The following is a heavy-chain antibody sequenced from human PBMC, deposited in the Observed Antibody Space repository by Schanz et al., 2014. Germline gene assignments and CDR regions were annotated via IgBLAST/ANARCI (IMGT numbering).Heavy chain of an antibody. CDR1: GFAFRSYA. Sequence: QAQLVESGGGVVQPGRSLRLSCAASGFAFRSYAMHWVRQAPGKGLEWVAIIWYDGSNKYYADSVKGRFTISRDNSKNTLYLEMNSLRAEDTAVYFCARDRAAGYYDSGMSYYYYGMDVWGQGTTVTVSS. V-gene: IGHV3-33*08. J-gene: IGHJ6*02. CDR3: ARDRAAGYYDSGMSYYYYGMDV. D-gene: IGHD3-10*01. CDR2: IWYDGSNK.